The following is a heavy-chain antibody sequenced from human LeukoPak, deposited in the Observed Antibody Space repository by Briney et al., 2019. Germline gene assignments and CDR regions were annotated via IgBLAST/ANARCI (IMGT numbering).Heavy chain of an antibody. CDR1: GFTFSSYG. Sequence: AGRSLRLSCAASGFTFSSYGMHWVRQAPGKGLEWVAVIPYDGSNKYYADSVKGRFTISRDNSKNTLYLQMNSLRAEDTAVYYCAKEYSSGWVPYYYYGMDVWGQGTTVTVSS. CDR3: AKEYSSGWVPYYYYGMDV. V-gene: IGHV3-30*18. CDR2: IPYDGSNK. D-gene: IGHD6-19*01. J-gene: IGHJ6*02.